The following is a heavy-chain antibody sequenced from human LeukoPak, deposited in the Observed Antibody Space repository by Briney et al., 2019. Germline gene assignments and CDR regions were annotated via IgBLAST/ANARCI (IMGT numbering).Heavy chain of an antibody. V-gene: IGHV4-34*01. CDR3: ARYYDYVWGSFDY. J-gene: IGHJ4*02. CDR2: IYHSGST. D-gene: IGHD3-16*01. Sequence: SETLSLTCAVYGGPFSGYYWSWIRQPPGKGLEWIGSIYHSGSTYYNPSLKSRVTISVDTSKNQFSLKLSSVTAADTAVYYCARYYDYVWGSFDYWGQGTLVTVSS. CDR1: GGPFSGYY.